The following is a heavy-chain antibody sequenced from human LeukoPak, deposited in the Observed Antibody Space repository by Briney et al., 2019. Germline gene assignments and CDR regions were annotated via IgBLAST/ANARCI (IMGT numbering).Heavy chain of an antibody. CDR1: GGSISSYY. CDR3: ARRKGFVDYGMDV. CDR2: IYYNGST. Sequence: PSETLSLTCTVSGGSISSYYWSWIWQPPGKGLEWIGYIYYNGSTNYNPSLKSRVTISVDTSKNQFSLKLSSVTAADTAVYYCARRKGFVDYGMDVWGQGTTVTVSS. J-gene: IGHJ6*02. V-gene: IGHV4-59*08. D-gene: IGHD3-16*01.